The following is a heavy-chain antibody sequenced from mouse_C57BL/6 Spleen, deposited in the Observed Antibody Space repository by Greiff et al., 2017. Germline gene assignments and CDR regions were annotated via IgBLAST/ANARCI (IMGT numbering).Heavy chain of an antibody. Sequence: QVQLQQPGAELVKPGASVKLSCKASGYTFTSYWMHWVKQRPGQGLEWIGMIHPNSGSTNYNEKFKSKATLTVDKSSSTAYMQLSSLTSEDSAVDYCARRDSNYVAWFAYWGQGTLVTVSA. CDR2: IHPNSGST. D-gene: IGHD2-5*01. V-gene: IGHV1-64*01. J-gene: IGHJ3*01. CDR1: GYTFTSYW. CDR3: ARRDSNYVAWFAY.